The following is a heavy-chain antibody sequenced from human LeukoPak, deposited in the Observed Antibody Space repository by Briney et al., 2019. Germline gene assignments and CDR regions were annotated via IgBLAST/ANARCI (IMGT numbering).Heavy chain of an antibody. V-gene: IGHV3-74*01. D-gene: IGHD6-6*01. J-gene: IGHJ4*02. CDR2: INTDGSST. Sequence: PGGSLRLSCASSGFTFISYGVHWFRQAPGKGLVWVSHINTDGSSTTYADSVKGRLTISRDNAKNTLYLQMNSLRAEDTAVYYCARSGASSSLGYWGQGTLVTVSS. CDR1: GFTFISYG. CDR3: ARSGASSSLGY.